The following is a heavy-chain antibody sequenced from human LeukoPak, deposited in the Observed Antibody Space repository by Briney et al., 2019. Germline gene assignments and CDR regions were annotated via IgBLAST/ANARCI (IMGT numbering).Heavy chain of an antibody. CDR3: ARGDSSGWSSSAFDI. D-gene: IGHD6-19*01. CDR1: GDTFNNYN. Sequence: GASVKVSCKASGDTFNNYNVDWVRQAPGQGLEWMGWINPNSGGTNYAQKFQGRVTMTRDTSISTAYMELSRLRSDDTAVYYCARGDSSGWSSSAFDIWGQGTMVTVSS. J-gene: IGHJ3*02. CDR2: INPNSGGT. V-gene: IGHV1-2*02.